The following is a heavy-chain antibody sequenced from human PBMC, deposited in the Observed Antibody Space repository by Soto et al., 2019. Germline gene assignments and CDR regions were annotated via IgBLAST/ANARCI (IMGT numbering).Heavy chain of an antibody. J-gene: IGHJ3*02. D-gene: IGHD4-17*01. CDR2: MNPNSGNT. CDR1: GYSFTSYD. CDR3: AGGLYGGAAFDI. Sequence: XAVKGSCNASGYSFTSYDINWVRQATGQGLEWMGWMNPNSGNTGYAQKFQGRVTMTRNTSISTAYMELSSLRSEDTAVYYCAGGLYGGAAFDICGQGTMVTVSS. V-gene: IGHV1-8*01.